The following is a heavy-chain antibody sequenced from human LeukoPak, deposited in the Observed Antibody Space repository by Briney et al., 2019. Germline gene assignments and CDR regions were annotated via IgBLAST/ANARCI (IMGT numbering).Heavy chain of an antibody. Sequence: SETLSLTCTVSGGSISSYYWSWIRQPPGKGLEWIGYIYYSGSTNYNPSLKSRVTISVDTSKNQFSLKLSSVTAADTAVYYCARLRAGEMATYWGQGTLVTVSS. V-gene: IGHV4-59*01. D-gene: IGHD5-24*01. CDR3: ARLRAGEMATY. CDR1: GGSISSYY. CDR2: IYYSGST. J-gene: IGHJ4*02.